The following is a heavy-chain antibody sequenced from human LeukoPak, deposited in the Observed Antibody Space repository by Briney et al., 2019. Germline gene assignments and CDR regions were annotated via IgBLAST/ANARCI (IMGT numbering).Heavy chain of an antibody. J-gene: IGHJ4*02. V-gene: IGHV4-31*03. CDR1: GGSISSGGYF. CDR3: ARMYYYDSSGYYD. Sequence: SETLSLTCTVSGGSISSGGYFWSWIRQHPGKGLEWIGYIYYSGSTYYNPSLKSRVTISVDTSKNQFSLKLSSVTAADTAVYYCARMYYYDSSGYYDWGQGTLVTVSS. CDR2: IYYSGST. D-gene: IGHD3-22*01.